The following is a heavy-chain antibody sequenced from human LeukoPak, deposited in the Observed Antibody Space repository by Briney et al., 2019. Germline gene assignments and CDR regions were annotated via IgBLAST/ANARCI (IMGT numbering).Heavy chain of an antibody. Sequence: GGSLRLSCAASGVSFSSYTMNWVRQAPGKGLEWVSAISGSGGSTYYADSVKGRFTISRDNSKNTLYLQMNSLRAEDTAVYYCAKVNYYYDSSGYYGYWGQGTLVTVSS. V-gene: IGHV3-23*01. CDR1: GVSFSSYT. D-gene: IGHD3-22*01. CDR2: ISGSGGST. CDR3: AKVNYYYDSSGYYGY. J-gene: IGHJ4*02.